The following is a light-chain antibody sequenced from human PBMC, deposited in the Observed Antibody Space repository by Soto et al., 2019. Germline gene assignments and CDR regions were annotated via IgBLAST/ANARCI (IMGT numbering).Light chain of an antibody. CDR1: QSVSSY. Sequence: EIVLTQSPATLSLSPGERATLSCRASQSVSSYLAWYQQKPGQAPRLLIYDASNRATGIPARFSGSGSGTDFTLSISRLEPGDFGVYFCHQYGKSPRTFGQGTKVDIK. V-gene: IGKV3-11*01. CDR3: HQYGKSPRT. J-gene: IGKJ1*01. CDR2: DAS.